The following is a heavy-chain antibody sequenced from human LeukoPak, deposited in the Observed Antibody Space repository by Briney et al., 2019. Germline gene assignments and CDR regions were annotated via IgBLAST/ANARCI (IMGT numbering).Heavy chain of an antibody. CDR2: VDPEDGET. D-gene: IGHD4-23*01. J-gene: IGHJ4*02. V-gene: IGHV1-69-2*01. CDR3: ATDYGGNWAY. Sequence: ASVKVSCKCSGCTFTDYYMHWVQQAPGKGLEWMGLVDPEDGETIYAEKFQGRVTITADTSTDTAYMELSSLRSEDTAVYYCATDYGGNWAYWGQGTLVTVSS. CDR1: GCTFTDYY.